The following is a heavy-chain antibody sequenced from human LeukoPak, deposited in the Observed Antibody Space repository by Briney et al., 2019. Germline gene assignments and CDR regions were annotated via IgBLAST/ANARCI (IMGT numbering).Heavy chain of an antibody. Sequence: GGSLRLSCAASGFTFSNAWMSWVRQAPGKGLEWVGRINSKTDGGTTDYAAPVKGRFTISRDDSKNTLYLQMNSLKTEDTAVYYCTADFWSGYSYFDYWGQGTLVTVSS. J-gene: IGHJ4*02. CDR3: TADFWSGYSYFDY. CDR2: INSKTDGGTT. CDR1: GFTFSNAW. D-gene: IGHD3-3*01. V-gene: IGHV3-15*01.